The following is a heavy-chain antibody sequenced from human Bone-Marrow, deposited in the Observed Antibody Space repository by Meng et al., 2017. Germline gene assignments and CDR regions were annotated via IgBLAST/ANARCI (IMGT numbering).Heavy chain of an antibody. V-gene: IGHV1-2*06. J-gene: IGHJ6*02. CDR1: GYNFPDYY. CDR2: INPKSGDT. D-gene: IGHD5-24*01. CDR3: ARDWGWLQDYYYYYGMDV. Sequence: ASVKVSCKPSGYNFPDYYIHWVRRAPGQGLEWMGRINPKSGDTHYAQKFQARVTMTGDTSISTAYMELSRLRSDDTAVYYCARDWGWLQDYYYYYGMDVWGQGTTVTVSS.